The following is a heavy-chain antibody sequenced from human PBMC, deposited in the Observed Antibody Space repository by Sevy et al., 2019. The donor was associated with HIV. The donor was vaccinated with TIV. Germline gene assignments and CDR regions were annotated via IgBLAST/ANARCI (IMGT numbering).Heavy chain of an antibody. CDR1: GGSITSLY. CDR3: AGGNAWGRGYS. J-gene: IGHJ4*02. D-gene: IGHD1-26*01. V-gene: IGHV4-59*08. CDR2: IYYNGHI. Sequence: SETLSLICTVSGGSITSLYWNWIRQPPGKGLEWIANIYYNGHINYNPSLKSRVTLSLDTSKNQFSLRLSSVTAADTAMYYWAGGNAWGRGYSWGQGTLVTVSS.